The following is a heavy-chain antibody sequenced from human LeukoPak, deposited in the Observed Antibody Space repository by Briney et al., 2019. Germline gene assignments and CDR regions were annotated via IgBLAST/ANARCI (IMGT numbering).Heavy chain of an antibody. CDR1: GYTFTSYG. CDR2: ISAYNGNT. Sequence: GASVKVSCKASGYTFTSYGISWVRQAPGQGLEWMGWISAYNGNTNYAQKLQGRVTMTTDTSTSTAYMELSRLRSDDTAVYYCARISTQYSSSSALDYWGQGTLVTVSS. J-gene: IGHJ4*02. CDR3: ARISTQYSSSSALDY. D-gene: IGHD6-6*01. V-gene: IGHV1-18*01.